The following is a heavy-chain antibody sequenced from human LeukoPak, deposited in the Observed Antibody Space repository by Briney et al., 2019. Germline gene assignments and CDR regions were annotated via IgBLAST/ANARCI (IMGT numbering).Heavy chain of an antibody. CDR3: ARHGDYADY. J-gene: IGHJ4*02. D-gene: IGHD4-17*01. CDR1: GYTFISYY. V-gene: IGHV1-46*01. Sequence: ASVKVSCKASGYTFISYYIHWVRQAPGQGLEWMGMINPSDGSTSYAQKFQGRVTMTRDTSTNTLYMELSSLRSEDTAVYYCARHGDYADYWGQGTLVTVSS. CDR2: INPSDGST.